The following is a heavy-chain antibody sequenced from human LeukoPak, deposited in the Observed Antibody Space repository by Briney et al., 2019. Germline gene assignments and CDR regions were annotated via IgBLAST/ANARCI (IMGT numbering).Heavy chain of an antibody. J-gene: IGHJ6*03. Sequence: SETLSLTCSVSDDSITMYYWTWIRQPPGKGLEWIGYVDHTGSTNFNPSLNGRVSIPRDTTKNLFSLRLRSVTAADTAVYFCARGRVSSSTWYSTYYYYFYMDVWGKGTTVTVSS. CDR3: ARGRVSSSTWYSTYYYYFYMDV. V-gene: IGHV4-59*01. CDR1: DDSITMYY. D-gene: IGHD1-1*01. CDR2: VDHTGST.